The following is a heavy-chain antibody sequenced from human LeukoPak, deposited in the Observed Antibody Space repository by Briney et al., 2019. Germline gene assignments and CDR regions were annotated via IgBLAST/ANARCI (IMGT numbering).Heavy chain of an antibody. CDR2: MYYSGST. J-gene: IGHJ4*02. CDR3: ARGRGYSYAFDY. CDR1: GGSVITSSYY. V-gene: IGHV4-39*07. D-gene: IGHD5-18*01. Sequence: SETLSLTCTVSGGSVITSSYYGGWIRQPPGKGLEWIGSMYYSGSTYYSPSLKSRVTISVDTSRNQFSLKVTSVTAADTAIYYCARGRGYSYAFDYWGQGTLVTVSS.